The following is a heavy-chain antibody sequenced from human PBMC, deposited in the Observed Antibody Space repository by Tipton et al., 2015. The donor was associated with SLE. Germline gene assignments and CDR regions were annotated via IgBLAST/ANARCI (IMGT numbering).Heavy chain of an antibody. CDR1: GFTFSSYE. D-gene: IGHD3-10*01. Sequence: SLRLSCAASGFTFSSYEMNWVRQAPGKGLEWVSYISSSGSTIYYADSVKGRFTISRDNAKNSLYLQMNNLRAEDTALYYCAKDIGYGSGSGFDYWGQGTLVTVSS. CDR2: ISSSGSTI. J-gene: IGHJ4*02. V-gene: IGHV3-48*03. CDR3: AKDIGYGSGSGFDY.